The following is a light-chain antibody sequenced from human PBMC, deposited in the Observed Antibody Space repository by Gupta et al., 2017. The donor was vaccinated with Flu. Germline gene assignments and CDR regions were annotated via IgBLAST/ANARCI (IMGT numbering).Light chain of an antibody. CDR1: QSVSSY. V-gene: IGKV3-11*01. CDR3: QQRSNWLT. CDR2: DAS. J-gene: IGKJ4*01. Sequence: EIVLTQSPATLSLSPGERATLSCRASQSVSSYLAWYQQKPGQAPRLLIYDASNRATGIPARFSGSGSGTDFTLTISRRDHEDFAVYYGQQRSNWLTFGGGTKVEIK.